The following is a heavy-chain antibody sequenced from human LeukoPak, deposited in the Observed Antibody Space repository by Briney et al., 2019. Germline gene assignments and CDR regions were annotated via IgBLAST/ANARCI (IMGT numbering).Heavy chain of an antibody. CDR3: ARDLELSAVYYFDS. CDR2: ISSGREK. Sequence: GRSLRLSCEASGFTFSIFPMHWVRQAPGKGLEWVALISSGREKYYADSVKGRFTISRDNSKNMLYLQMNSLRADDTAVYYCARDLELSAVYYFDSWGQGTLVIVSS. V-gene: IGHV3-30*04. J-gene: IGHJ4*02. CDR1: GFTFSIFP. D-gene: IGHD3-3*01.